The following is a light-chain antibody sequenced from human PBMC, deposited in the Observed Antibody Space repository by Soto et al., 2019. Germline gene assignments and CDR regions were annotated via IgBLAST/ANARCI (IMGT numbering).Light chain of an antibody. CDR3: QKRSNWT. V-gene: IGKV3-11*01. CDR2: DAS. CDR1: QSVSSY. J-gene: IGKJ1*01. Sequence: IVLTQSPATLSLSPGERATLSCRASQSVSSYLAWYQQKPGQAPRLLIYDASNRATGIPARFSGSGSGTDFTLTISSLEPEDFAVYYCQKRSNWTFGQGTKVDIK.